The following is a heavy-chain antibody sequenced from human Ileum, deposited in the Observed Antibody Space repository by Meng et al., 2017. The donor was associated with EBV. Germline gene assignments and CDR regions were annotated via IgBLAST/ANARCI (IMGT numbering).Heavy chain of an antibody. D-gene: IGHD1-26*01. Sequence: QLQLVHSGAAVKKPGASVRVSCKASGYTFTHHGISWIRQAPGQGLEWMGWISCYNGDTNYAQKFQGRVTMTTDTSTSTAYMELRSLRSDDTAVYYCAREADGATFDYWGQGTLVTVSS. V-gene: IGHV1-18*01. CDR1: GYTFTHHG. CDR3: AREADGATFDY. J-gene: IGHJ4*02. CDR2: ISCYNGDT.